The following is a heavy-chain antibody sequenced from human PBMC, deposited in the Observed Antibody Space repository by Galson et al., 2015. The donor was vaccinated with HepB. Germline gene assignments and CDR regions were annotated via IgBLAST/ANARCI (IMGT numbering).Heavy chain of an antibody. Sequence: FLRLSCAASGFTFSSHAMYWVRQAPGKGLAWVATLSSDGSNKYYADSVRGQFRISRDNSNNTLSLQMKSLRPEDPAVYYCARGRGITDRYCYFYYGMDVGGQGTAVTVPS. J-gene: IGHJ6*02. CDR2: LSSDGSNK. D-gene: IGHD3-16*01. CDR1: GFTFSSHA. V-gene: IGHV3-30-3*01. CDR3: ARGRGITDRYCYFYYGMDV.